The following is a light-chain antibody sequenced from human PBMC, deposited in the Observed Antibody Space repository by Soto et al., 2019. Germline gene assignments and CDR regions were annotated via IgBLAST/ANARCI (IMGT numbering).Light chain of an antibody. Sequence: EVVMTQSPATLSVSPGERATLSCRASQSVSSNLAWYRQKPGQAPRLLMYGASTRATGISARFSGSGSGTEFTLTISSLQSEDFAVYYCQQFNDWPITFGQGTRLEIK. CDR1: QSVSSN. V-gene: IGKV3-15*01. CDR2: GAS. J-gene: IGKJ5*01. CDR3: QQFNDWPIT.